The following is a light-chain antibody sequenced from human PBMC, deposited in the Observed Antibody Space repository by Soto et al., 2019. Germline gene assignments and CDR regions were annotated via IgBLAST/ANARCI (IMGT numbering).Light chain of an antibody. CDR3: QQRSNWPIT. Sequence: EVVLTQSPATLSLSPGERATLSCRASQSVSIYLAWYQQKPGQAPRLLISDASNRATAIPARFSGSGSGTDFTLTISSLEPEDSAIYFCQQRSNWPITFGQGTRLEIK. V-gene: IGKV3-11*01. J-gene: IGKJ5*01. CDR1: QSVSIY. CDR2: DAS.